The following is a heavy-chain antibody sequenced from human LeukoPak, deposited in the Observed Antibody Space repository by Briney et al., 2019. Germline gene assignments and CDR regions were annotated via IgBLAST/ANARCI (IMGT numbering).Heavy chain of an antibody. CDR2: IWYDGSNK. D-gene: IGHD3-22*01. J-gene: IGHJ4*02. CDR1: GFTFSSYA. Sequence: AGSLRLSCAASGFTFSSYAMHWVRQAPGKGLEWVAVIWYDGSNKYYADSVKGRSTISRDNSKNTLYLQMNSLRADDTAVYYCAKVTDSSGYFPSDYWGQGTLVTVSS. V-gene: IGHV3-33*06. CDR3: AKVTDSSGYFPSDY.